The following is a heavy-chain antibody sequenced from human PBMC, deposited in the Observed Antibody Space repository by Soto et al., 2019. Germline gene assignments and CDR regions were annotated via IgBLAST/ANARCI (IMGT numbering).Heavy chain of an antibody. CDR2: ISGSGGST. J-gene: IGHJ4*02. CDR3: AKDRGYSGYDPVFDY. CDR1: GFTFSSYA. D-gene: IGHD5-12*01. Sequence: GGSLRLSCAASGFTFSSYAMSWVRQAPGRGLEWVSAISGSGGSTYYADSVKGRFTISRDNSKNTLYLQMNSLRAEDTAVYYCAKDRGYSGYDPVFDYWGQGTLVTVSS. V-gene: IGHV3-23*01.